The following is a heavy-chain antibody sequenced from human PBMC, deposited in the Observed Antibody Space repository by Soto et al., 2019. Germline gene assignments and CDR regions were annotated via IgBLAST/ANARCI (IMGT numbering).Heavy chain of an antibody. CDR2: IYYSGST. V-gene: IGHV4-59*01. CDR3: ARGGITIFGVAADYGMDV. CDR1: GGSSSNYY. Sequence: PSESLCLTYTVFGGSSSNYYGSWIRQPPGKGLEWIGYIYYSGSTNYNPSLKSRVTISVDTSKNQFSLKLSSVTAADTAVYYCARGGITIFGVAADYGMDVWGQGTTVTVSS. J-gene: IGHJ6*02. D-gene: IGHD3-3*01.